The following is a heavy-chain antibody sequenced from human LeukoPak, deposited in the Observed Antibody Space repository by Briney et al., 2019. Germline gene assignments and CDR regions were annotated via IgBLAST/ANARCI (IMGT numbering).Heavy chain of an antibody. CDR2: INPNNGDT. Sequence: GASMKVSCKASGYTFTGYYIHWVRQAPGQGLEWMGWINPNNGDTNFDPKFQGRLTLSRDTSISTAYMELGRLRPDDTAVYYCARIKWSAANVWGQGTLVTVSS. CDR1: GYTFTGYY. CDR3: ARIKWSAANV. D-gene: IGHD5-12*01. J-gene: IGHJ4*02. V-gene: IGHV1-2*02.